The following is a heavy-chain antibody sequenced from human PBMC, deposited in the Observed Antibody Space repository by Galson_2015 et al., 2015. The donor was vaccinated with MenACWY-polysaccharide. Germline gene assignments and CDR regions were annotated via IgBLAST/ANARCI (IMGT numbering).Heavy chain of an antibody. CDR3: ANPGLSTGRSSDVDY. CDR2: ISGSGAST. V-gene: IGHV3-23*01. CDR1: GFTFNSYT. Sequence: SLRLSCAASGFTFNSYTMSWVRQAPGKGLEWVSAISGSGASTYYADSVKGRFTISRDNSKSTPYLQMNSLRAEDTAVYYCANPGLSTGRSSDVDYWGQGTLVTVSS. J-gene: IGHJ4*02. D-gene: IGHD6-25*01.